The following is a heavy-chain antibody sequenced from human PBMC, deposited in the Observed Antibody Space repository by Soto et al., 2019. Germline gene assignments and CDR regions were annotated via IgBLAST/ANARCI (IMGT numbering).Heavy chain of an antibody. V-gene: IGHV3-33*01. CDR3: ARNYAKRTKQSLTDY. CDR2: IWYDGSNK. Sequence: GGSLRLSCAASGFTFSSYGMHWVRQAPGKGLEWVAVIWYDGSNKYYADSVKGRFTISRDNSKNTLYLQMNSLRAEDTAVYYCARNYAKRTKQSLTDYWGQGTLVTVSS. J-gene: IGHJ4*02. CDR1: GFTFSSYG. D-gene: IGHD1-7*01.